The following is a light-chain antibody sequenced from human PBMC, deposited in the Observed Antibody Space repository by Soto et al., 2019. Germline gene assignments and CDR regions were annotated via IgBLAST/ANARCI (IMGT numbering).Light chain of an antibody. CDR2: GTS. CDR3: QQFNNWPLT. J-gene: IGKJ4*01. CDR1: QNINNY. Sequence: EIVMTQSPATLSVSPGERATLSFMASQNINNYLAWYQQKPGQPPRLIIDGTSTRATGIPARFSGSGSGTEFTLTISSLQSEDFAVYYCQQFNNWPLTFGGGTKVDIK. V-gene: IGKV3-15*01.